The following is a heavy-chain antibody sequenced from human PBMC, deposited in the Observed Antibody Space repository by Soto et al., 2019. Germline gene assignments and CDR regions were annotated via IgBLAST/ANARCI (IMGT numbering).Heavy chain of an antibody. CDR1: GFTFSNAW. V-gene: IGHV3-15*07. J-gene: IGHJ6*02. D-gene: IGHD2-21*01. CDR3: TTACFTSPVIGFCYYYGMDV. Sequence: EGSLRLSCAASGFTFSNAWMNWVRQAPGKGLEWVGRIKSKTDGGTTDYAAPVKDRFTISRDDSKNMLYLQMNSLKTEDTAVYYCTTACFTSPVIGFCYYYGMDVWGQGTTVTVSS. CDR2: IKSKTDGGTT.